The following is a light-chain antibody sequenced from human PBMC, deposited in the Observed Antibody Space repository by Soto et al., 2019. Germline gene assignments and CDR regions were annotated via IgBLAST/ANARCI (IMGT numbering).Light chain of an antibody. Sequence: EIVFTQSPGTLSLSPGERATLSCRASQSVSNYYLAWYQQKTGQAPRLLIYGASNRATGIADRFSDSGSGTDFTRPISRLEPEDFEVYYCQKYGSSGTFGQGTKMEIK. J-gene: IGKJ1*01. CDR3: QKYGSSGT. CDR1: QSVSNYY. CDR2: GAS. V-gene: IGKV3-20*01.